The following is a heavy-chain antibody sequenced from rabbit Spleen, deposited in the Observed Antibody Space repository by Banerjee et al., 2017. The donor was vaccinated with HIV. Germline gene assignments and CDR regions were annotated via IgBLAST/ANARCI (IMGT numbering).Heavy chain of an antibody. D-gene: IGHD1-1*01. J-gene: IGHJ6*01. V-gene: IGHV1S45*01. Sequence: QEQLVESGGGLVRPGASLTLTCKASGFSFSSGYYISWVRQAPGKGLEWIGCIGTGSGSTYSATWAKGRFTCSKTSSTTVTLQMTSLTVADTATYFCARDGGSGGNMYGLGMDLWGPGTLVTVS. CDR3: ARDGGSGGNMYGLGMDL. CDR2: IGTGSGST. CDR1: GFSFSSGYY.